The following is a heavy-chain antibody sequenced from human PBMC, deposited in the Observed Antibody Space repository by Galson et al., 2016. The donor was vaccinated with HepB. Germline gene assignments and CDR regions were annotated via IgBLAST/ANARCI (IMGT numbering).Heavy chain of an antibody. Sequence: SLRLSCAASGFIFSSYGMHWVRQAPGKGLEWVAAIPYDGNKKYYADSVKGRVTISRDNSKNTLYLQVNSLRPEDTAVYYCARPNSRWERASLDKWGQGTLVTVSS. D-gene: IGHD1-26*01. V-gene: IGHV3-30*03. CDR1: GFIFSSYG. CDR3: ARPNSRWERASLDK. CDR2: IPYDGNKK. J-gene: IGHJ4*02.